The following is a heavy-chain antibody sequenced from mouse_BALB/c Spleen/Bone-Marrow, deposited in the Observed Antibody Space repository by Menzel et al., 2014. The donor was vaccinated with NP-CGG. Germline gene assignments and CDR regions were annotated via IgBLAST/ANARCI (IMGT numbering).Heavy chain of an antibody. CDR2: IYPGSGST. Sequence: LQQSGSELVRPGDSVKLSCKASGYTFTSYWMHWVKQRLGQGLEWIGNIYPGSGSTNYDEKFKSKATLTVDTSSSTAYMQLSSLTSEDSAVYYCTPRLRYWGQGTTLTVSS. J-gene: IGHJ2*01. CDR3: TPRLRY. V-gene: IGHV1S22*01. CDR1: GYTFTSYW. D-gene: IGHD1-2*01.